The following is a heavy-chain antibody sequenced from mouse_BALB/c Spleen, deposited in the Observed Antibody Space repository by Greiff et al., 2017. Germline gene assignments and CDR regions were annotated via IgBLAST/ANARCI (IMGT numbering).Heavy chain of an antibody. J-gene: IGHJ2*01. Sequence: DVHLVESGGGLVQPGGSRKLSCAASGFTFSSFGMHWVRQAPEKGLEWVAYISSGSSTIYYADTVKGRFTISRDNPKNTLFLQMTSLRSEDTAMYYCARLGFDYWGQGTTLTVSS. CDR3: ARLGFDY. CDR1: GFTFSSFG. V-gene: IGHV5-17*02. D-gene: IGHD4-1*01. CDR2: ISSGSSTI.